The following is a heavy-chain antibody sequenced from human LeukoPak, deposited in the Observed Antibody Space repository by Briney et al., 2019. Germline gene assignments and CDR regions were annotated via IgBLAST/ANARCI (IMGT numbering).Heavy chain of an antibody. D-gene: IGHD3-22*01. Sequence: GGSLRLSCAASGFTFSSYAMSWLRQAPGKGLEGVSAISGSGGSTYYADSVKGRFTISRDNSKNTLYLQMNSMRAEDTDVYYCAKEASSGPGYFDYWGQGTLVTVSS. V-gene: IGHV3-23*01. J-gene: IGHJ4*02. CDR3: AKEASSGPGYFDY. CDR2: ISGSGGST. CDR1: GFTFSSYA.